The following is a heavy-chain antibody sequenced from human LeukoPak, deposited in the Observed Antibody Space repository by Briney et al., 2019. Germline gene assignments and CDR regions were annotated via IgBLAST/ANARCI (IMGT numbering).Heavy chain of an antibody. D-gene: IGHD3-22*01. Sequence: ASVKVSCKASGGTFSSYAISWVRQAPGQGLEWMGRIIPILGIANYAQKFQGRVTITADKSTSTAYMELSSLRSEDTAVYYCARAGGGYYDPPRLDIWGQGTMVTVSS. CDR3: ARAGGGYYDPPRLDI. CDR1: GGTFSSYA. CDR2: IIPILGIA. J-gene: IGHJ3*02. V-gene: IGHV1-69*04.